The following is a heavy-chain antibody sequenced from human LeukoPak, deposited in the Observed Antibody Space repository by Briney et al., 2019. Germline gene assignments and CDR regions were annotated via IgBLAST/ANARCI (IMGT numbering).Heavy chain of an antibody. CDR1: GGTFSSYA. CDR2: IIPILGIA. V-gene: IGHV1-69*04. J-gene: IGHJ6*02. Sequence: ASVKVSCTASGGTFSSYAISWVRQAPGQGLEWMGRIIPILGIANYAQKFQGRVTITADKSTSTAYMELSSLRSEDTAVYYCAREAGHNWAYYYYGMDVWGQGTTVTVSS. CDR3: AREAGHNWAYYYYGMDV. D-gene: IGHD1-20*01.